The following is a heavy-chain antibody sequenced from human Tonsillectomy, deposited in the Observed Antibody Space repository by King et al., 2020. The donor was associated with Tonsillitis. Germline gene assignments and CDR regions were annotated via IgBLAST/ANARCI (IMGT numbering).Heavy chain of an antibody. J-gene: IGHJ4*02. Sequence: VQLQESGPGLVKPSGTLSLTCAVSGGSITSRNWWTWVRQPPGRGLEWSGEIYHSGSTNYNPSLKSRVTISVDKSKNQFSLKLSSVTAVDTAVYFCAREGDVAAAGTFWYWGQGTLVTVSS. V-gene: IGHV4-4*02. CDR2: IYHSGST. CDR3: AREGDVAAAGTFWY. D-gene: IGHD6-13*01. CDR1: GGSITSRNW.